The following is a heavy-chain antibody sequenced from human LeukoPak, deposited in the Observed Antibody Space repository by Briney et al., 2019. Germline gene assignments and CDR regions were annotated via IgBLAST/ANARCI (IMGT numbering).Heavy chain of an antibody. CDR3: ARSYYSDSSGYYFDY. J-gene: IGHJ4*02. Sequence: TGESLKISCKGSGYSFTTYWIGWVRQMPGKGLEWMGIIYPGDSDTKYSPSFQGQVTISADKSISTAYLQWSSLKASDTAMYYCARSYYSDSSGYYFDYWGQGTLVTVSS. CDR1: GYSFTTYW. V-gene: IGHV5-51*01. CDR2: IYPGDSDT. D-gene: IGHD3-22*01.